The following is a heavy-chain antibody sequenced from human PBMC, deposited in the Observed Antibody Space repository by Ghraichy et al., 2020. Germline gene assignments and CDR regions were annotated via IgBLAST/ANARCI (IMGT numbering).Heavy chain of an antibody. V-gene: IGHV4-59*01. Sequence: SETLSLTCTVSGGSISNDHWSWVRQPPGKGLEWIGYIYYGGNNFNPSLKSRVTMSVDTSKNQFSLKLTSMTAADTAVYYCARAGAGRRDYFDHWGPGTLVTVSS. D-gene: IGHD6-19*01. CDR3: ARAGAGRRDYFDH. CDR2: IYYGGN. CDR1: GGSISNDH. J-gene: IGHJ4*02.